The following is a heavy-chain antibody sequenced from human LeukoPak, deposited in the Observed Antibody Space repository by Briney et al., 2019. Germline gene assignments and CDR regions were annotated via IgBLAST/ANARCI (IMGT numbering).Heavy chain of an antibody. CDR3: AKDQGSGWYGGY. V-gene: IGHV3-23*01. CDR2: IRDSGGST. CDR1: GGTFSSYA. J-gene: IGHJ4*02. Sequence: GASVKVSCKASGGTFSSYAMTWVRQAPGKGLEWVSAIRDSGGSTYYADSVKGRFTISRDNSKNTLYLQMNSLRAEDTAIYYCAKDQGSGWYGGYWGQGTLVTVSS. D-gene: IGHD6-19*01.